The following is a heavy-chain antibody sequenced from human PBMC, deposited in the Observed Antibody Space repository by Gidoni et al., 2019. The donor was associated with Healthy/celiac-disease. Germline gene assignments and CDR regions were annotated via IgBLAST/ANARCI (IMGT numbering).Heavy chain of an antibody. CDR1: GFPFRSYG. CDR3: ARDRAGATRGGYFDY. Sequence: QVQLVESGGGVVQPGRSLRLSWAATGFPFRSYGMHWVRQAPGQGLECVVFRWYDGINKYYADSVKGRFTISRDNSTNTLYLKMNSLRAEDTAVYYCARDRAGATRGGYFDYWGQGTLVTVSS. D-gene: IGHD1-26*01. J-gene: IGHJ4*02. CDR2: RWYDGINK. V-gene: IGHV3-33*01.